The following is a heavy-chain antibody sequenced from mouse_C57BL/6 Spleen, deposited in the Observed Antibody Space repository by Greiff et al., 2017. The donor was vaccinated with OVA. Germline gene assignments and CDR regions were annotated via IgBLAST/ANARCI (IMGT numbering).Heavy chain of an antibody. Sequence: VQLQESGAELVRPGASVTLSCKASGYTFTDYEMHWVKQTPVHGLEWIGAIDPETGGTAYNQKFKGKAILTADKSSSTAYMELRSLTSEDSAVYYCTSPLYYGSSYGWYFDVWGTGTTVTVSS. CDR1: GYTFTDYE. J-gene: IGHJ1*03. CDR2: IDPETGGT. CDR3: TSPLYYGSSYGWYFDV. V-gene: IGHV1-15*01. D-gene: IGHD1-1*01.